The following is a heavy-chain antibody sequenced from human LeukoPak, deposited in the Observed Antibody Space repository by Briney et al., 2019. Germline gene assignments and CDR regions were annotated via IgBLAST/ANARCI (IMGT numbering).Heavy chain of an antibody. V-gene: IGHV3-23*01. D-gene: IGHD1-26*01. J-gene: IGHJ4*02. CDR3: ATTPERGSFYFDY. CDR1: GFTFSSYA. CDR2: ISGSGGST. Sequence: GGSLRLSCAASGFTFSSYAMSWVRQAPGKGLEWVSAISGSGGSTYYADSVKGRFTISRDNAKNSLYLQMNSLRAEDTAVYYCATTPERGSFYFDYWGQGTLVTVSS.